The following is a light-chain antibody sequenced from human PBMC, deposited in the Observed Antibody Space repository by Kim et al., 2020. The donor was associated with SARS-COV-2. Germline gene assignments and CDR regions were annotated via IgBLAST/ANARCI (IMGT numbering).Light chain of an antibody. Sequence: SYELTQPPSVSVSPGQTASITCSGDKLGDKYACWYQQKPGQSPVLVIYQDSKRPSGIPERFSGPNSGNTATLTISGTQAMDEADYYCQAWDSSTVVFGGGTQLTVL. CDR1: KLGDKY. V-gene: IGLV3-1*01. J-gene: IGLJ2*01. CDR2: QDS. CDR3: QAWDSSTVV.